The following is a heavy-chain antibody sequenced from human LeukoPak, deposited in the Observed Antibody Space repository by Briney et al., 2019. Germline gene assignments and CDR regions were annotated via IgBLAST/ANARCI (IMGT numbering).Heavy chain of an antibody. V-gene: IGHV4-59*01. CDR1: GGSISSYY. Sequence: SETQSLTCTVSGGSISSYYWSWIRQPPGKGLEWIGYIYYSGSTNYNPSLKSRVTISVDTSKNQFSLKLSSVTAADTAVYYCARSGNDGGEIDYWGQGTLVTVSS. CDR2: IYYSGST. CDR3: ARSGNDGGEIDY. J-gene: IGHJ4*02. D-gene: IGHD1-1*01.